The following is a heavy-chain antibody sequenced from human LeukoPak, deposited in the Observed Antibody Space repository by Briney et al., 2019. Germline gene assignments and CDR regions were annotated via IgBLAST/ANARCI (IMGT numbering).Heavy chain of an antibody. J-gene: IGHJ4*02. CDR1: GGSISSSSYY. V-gene: IGHV4-39*07. CDR2: IYYSGST. CDR3: ARVKGNLYSSSWYLDY. D-gene: IGHD6-13*01. Sequence: SETLSLTCTVSGGSISSSSYYWGWIRQPPGKGLEWIGSIYYSGSTYYNPSLKSRVTISVDTSKNQFSLKLSSVTAADTAVYYCARVKGNLYSSSWYLDYWGQGTLVTVSS.